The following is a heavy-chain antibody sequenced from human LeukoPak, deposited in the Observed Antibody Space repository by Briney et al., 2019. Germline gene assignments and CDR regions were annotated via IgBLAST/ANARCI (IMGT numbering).Heavy chain of an antibody. J-gene: IGHJ6*02. Sequence: GGSLRLSCAASGFTFSSYWMSWVRQAPGKGLEWVANIKQDGSEKYYVDSVKGRFTISRDNAKNSLYLQMNSLRAEDTAVYYCARDRGITMVRGVIWGVGKDYYYGMDVWGQGTTVTVSS. CDR2: IKQDGSEK. D-gene: IGHD3-10*01. CDR1: GFTFSSYW. V-gene: IGHV3-7*01. CDR3: ARDRGITMVRGVIWGVGKDYYYGMDV.